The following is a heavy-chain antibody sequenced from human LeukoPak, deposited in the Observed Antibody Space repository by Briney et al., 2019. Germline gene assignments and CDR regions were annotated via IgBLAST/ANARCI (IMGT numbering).Heavy chain of an antibody. CDR1: AGSFSGYY. V-gene: IGHV4-34*01. CDR3: ASQRESCYYGSGSYLCEDY. J-gene: IGHJ4*02. Sequence: SETLSLTCAVYAGSFSGYYWSWIRQPPGQGLEWIGEINHSGSTNYNPPLKSRVTISVDTSKNQFSLKLSSVTAADTAVYYCASQRESCYYGSGSYLCEDYWGQGTLVTVSS. D-gene: IGHD3-10*01. CDR2: INHSGST.